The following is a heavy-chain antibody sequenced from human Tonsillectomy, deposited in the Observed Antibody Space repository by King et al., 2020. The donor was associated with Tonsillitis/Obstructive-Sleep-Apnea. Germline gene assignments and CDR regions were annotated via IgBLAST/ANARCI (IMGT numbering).Heavy chain of an antibody. V-gene: IGHV3-23*04. J-gene: IGHJ4*02. D-gene: IGHD6-6*01. CDR1: GFTFSSYA. Sequence: VQLVEAGGGLVQPGGSLRLSCAASGFTFSSYAMTWVRQAPGKGLEGVSGISATGGSTYYADSVKGRFTISRDNSKNTLYLQINSLRAEDTAVYSCAKDTEQLVPLGYFDSWGQGTLVTVSS. CDR3: AKDTEQLVPLGYFDS. CDR2: ISATGGST.